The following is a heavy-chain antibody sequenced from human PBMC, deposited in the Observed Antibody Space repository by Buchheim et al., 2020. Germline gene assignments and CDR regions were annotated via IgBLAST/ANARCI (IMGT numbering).Heavy chain of an antibody. CDR1: GFTFSSHA. V-gene: IGHV3-23*01. CDR3: AKAPRYCSGGGCYFDY. Sequence: EVQLLESGGALVQPGGSLRLSCAASGFTFSSHAMSWVRQAPGKGLQWVSSISGSGGYTYYADSVKGRFTISRDDSRNTLYLKMNTVRAEDTAVYYCAKAPRYCSGGGCYFDYWGQGTL. D-gene: IGHD2-15*01. CDR2: ISGSGGYT. J-gene: IGHJ4*02.